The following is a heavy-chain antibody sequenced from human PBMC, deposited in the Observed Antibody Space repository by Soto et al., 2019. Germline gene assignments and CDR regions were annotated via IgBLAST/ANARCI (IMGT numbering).Heavy chain of an antibody. V-gene: IGHV3-9*01. CDR3: AKSGPRTIVATIGHYFDY. CDR1: GFTFDDYA. D-gene: IGHD5-12*01. J-gene: IGHJ4*02. Sequence: PGGSLRLSCAASGFTFDDYAMHWVRQAPGKGLEWVSGISWNSGSIGYADSVKGRFTISRDNAKNSLYLQMNSLRAEDTALYYCAKSGPRTIVATIGHYFDYWGQGTLVTVSS. CDR2: ISWNSGSI.